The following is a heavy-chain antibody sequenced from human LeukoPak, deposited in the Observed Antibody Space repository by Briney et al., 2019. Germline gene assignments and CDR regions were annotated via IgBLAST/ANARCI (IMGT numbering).Heavy chain of an antibody. CDR1: GGSISSYY. V-gene: IGHV4-59*01. CDR3: ARGVGVNGTDFDY. Sequence: PSETLSLTCTVSGGSISSYYWSWIRQPPGKGLEWIGYIYYSGSTNYNPSLKSRVTISVDTSKNQFSLKLSSVTAADTAVYYCARGVGVNGTDFDYWGQGTLVTVSS. J-gene: IGHJ4*02. CDR2: IYYSGST. D-gene: IGHD5/OR15-5a*01.